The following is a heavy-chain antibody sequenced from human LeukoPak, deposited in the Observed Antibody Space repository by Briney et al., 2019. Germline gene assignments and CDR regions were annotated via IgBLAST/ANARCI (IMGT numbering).Heavy chain of an antibody. J-gene: IGHJ4*02. CDR2: INTKSGDT. Sequence: VASVKVSCKASGYTFTRYDINWVRQATGQGLEWMGWINTKSGDTGHAQKFRGRVTITRDTSISTVYMELSSLRSEDTAVYFCARVDGSPDYWGQGTLVTVSS. CDR3: ARVDGSPDY. D-gene: IGHD2-15*01. CDR1: GYTFTRYD. V-gene: IGHV1-8*03.